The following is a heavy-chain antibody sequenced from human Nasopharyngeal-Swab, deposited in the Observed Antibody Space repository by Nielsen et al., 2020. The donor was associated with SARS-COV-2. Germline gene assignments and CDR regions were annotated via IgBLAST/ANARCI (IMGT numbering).Heavy chain of an antibody. D-gene: IGHD3-3*01. V-gene: IGHV3-21*01. J-gene: IGHJ6*02. CDR3: ARDGLDYDFWSAYFMDV. CDR1: GFTFNNYN. Sequence: GASLPISCAASGFTFNNYNFNWVRQAPGKGLEWVSSISSSSSYIYYADSVKGRFTISRDNAKNSLYLQMNSLRAEDTAVYYCARDGLDYDFWSAYFMDVWGQGTTVTVSS. CDR2: ISSSSSYI.